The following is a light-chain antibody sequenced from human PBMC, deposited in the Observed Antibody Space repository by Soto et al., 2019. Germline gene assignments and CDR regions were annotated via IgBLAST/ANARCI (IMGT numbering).Light chain of an antibody. CDR2: KAS. CDR3: LQGTRGPPT. J-gene: IGKJ1*01. CDR1: QGLVYSDGHAY. V-gene: IGKV2-30*01. Sequence: EVVMTQSPLSLPVTLGQPASISCRASQGLVYSDGHAYLNWFQQRPVQSPTGLIYKASNRDSGVPDRFXGSGSGTXFXLXIXRVEAEDVGTYYCLQGTRGPPTFGRGTRVEIK.